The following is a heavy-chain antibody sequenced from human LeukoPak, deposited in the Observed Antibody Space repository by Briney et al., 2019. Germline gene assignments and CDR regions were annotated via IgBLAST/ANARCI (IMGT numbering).Heavy chain of an antibody. CDR3: ARDTDGRGLVDV. Sequence: GGSLRLSCAASGFTFSDYYMSWIRQAPGKGLEWVSYVSSSSSYTNYADSVKGRFTISRDNAKNSLYLQMNSLRDEGTAVYYCARDTDGRGLVDVWGQGTTVTVSS. V-gene: IGHV3-11*05. J-gene: IGHJ6*02. CDR1: GFTFSDYY. D-gene: IGHD3-10*01. CDR2: VSSSSSYT.